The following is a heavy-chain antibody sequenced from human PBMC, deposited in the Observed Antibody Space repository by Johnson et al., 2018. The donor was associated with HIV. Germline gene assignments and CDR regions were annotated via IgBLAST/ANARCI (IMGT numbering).Heavy chain of an antibody. J-gene: IGHJ3*02. CDR3: ARGLGGYDSSGYYWTDAFDI. CDR1: GFTFDDYA. CDR2: IGWNSGRI. Sequence: VQLVESGGGLVQPGRSLRLSCAASGFTFDDYAMHWVRQVPGKGLEWVSGIGWNSGRIDYADSVKGRFHINRDNAKNSLYLQMNSLRAEDTAWYYCARGLGGYDSSGYYWTDAFDIWGQGTMVTVSS. D-gene: IGHD3-22*01. V-gene: IGHV3-9*01.